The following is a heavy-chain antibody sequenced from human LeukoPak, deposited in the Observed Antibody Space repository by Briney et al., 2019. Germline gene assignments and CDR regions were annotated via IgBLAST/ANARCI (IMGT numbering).Heavy chain of an antibody. V-gene: IGHV1-8*01. Sequence: GASVKVSCKASGYTFTSYDINWVRQATGQGLEWMGWMNPNSGNTGYAQKFQGRVTMTRNTSISTAYMELSSLRSEDTAVYYCARAFCGGDCSPYYYMDVWGKGTTVTISS. D-gene: IGHD2-21*02. CDR1: GYTFTSYD. CDR3: ARAFCGGDCSPYYYMDV. J-gene: IGHJ6*03. CDR2: MNPNSGNT.